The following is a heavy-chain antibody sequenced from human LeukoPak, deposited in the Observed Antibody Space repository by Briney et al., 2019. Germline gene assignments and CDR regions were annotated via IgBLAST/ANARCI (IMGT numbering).Heavy chain of an antibody. CDR2: DRNGGLIA. V-gene: IGHV3-23*01. D-gene: IGHD4/OR15-4a*01. Sequence: GGSLRLSCGASGFTFSNYAMSWVRQAPGKGLEWVSGDRNGGLIAHYADSVKGRFTISRDNSKNTLYLQMDSLRVEDTAVYYCAKTVLSTTWYGSFDYWGQGTLVTVSS. J-gene: IGHJ4*02. CDR3: AKTVLSTTWYGSFDY. CDR1: GFTFSNYA.